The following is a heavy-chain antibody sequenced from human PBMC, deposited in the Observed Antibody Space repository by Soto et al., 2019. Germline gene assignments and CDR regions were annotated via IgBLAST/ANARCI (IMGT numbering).Heavy chain of an antibody. CDR3: ARIFHDCSSTSCYYTFDY. Sequence: SETLSLTCTVSGGSISSYYWSWIRQPPGKGLEWIGYIYYSGSTNYNPSLKSRVTISVDTSKNQFSLKLSSVTAADTAVYYCARIFHDCSSTSCYYTFDYCGQGTLVTVSS. V-gene: IGHV4-59*01. J-gene: IGHJ4*02. CDR1: GGSISSYY. CDR2: IYYSGST. D-gene: IGHD2-2*01.